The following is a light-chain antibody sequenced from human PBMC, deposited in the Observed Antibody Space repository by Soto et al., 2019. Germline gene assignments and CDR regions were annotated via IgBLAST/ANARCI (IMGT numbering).Light chain of an antibody. J-gene: IGKJ4*01. CDR2: DAS. CDR1: QTVRNNY. Sequence: EFVLTQSPGTLSLSPGERATLSCRASQTVRNNYLAWYLQKPGQAPRLLIYDASSRATGIPDRFSGGGSGTDFTLTISRLEPEDFAVYYCQQFSSYPLTFGGGTKVEIK. V-gene: IGKV3-20*01. CDR3: QQFSSYPLT.